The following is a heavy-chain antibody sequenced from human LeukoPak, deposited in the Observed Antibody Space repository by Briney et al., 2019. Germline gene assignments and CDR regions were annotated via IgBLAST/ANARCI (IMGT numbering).Heavy chain of an antibody. CDR3: AKDGGYYDSSGYWDY. Sequence: PGRSLRLSCAASGFTFDDYAMHWVRQAPGKGLEWVSGISWNSGAIGYADSVKGRFTISRDNAKKSLYLQMNSLRAEDTAVYYCAKDGGYYDSSGYWDYWGQGTLVTVSS. CDR2: ISWNSGAI. J-gene: IGHJ4*02. CDR1: GFTFDDYA. V-gene: IGHV3-9*01. D-gene: IGHD3-22*01.